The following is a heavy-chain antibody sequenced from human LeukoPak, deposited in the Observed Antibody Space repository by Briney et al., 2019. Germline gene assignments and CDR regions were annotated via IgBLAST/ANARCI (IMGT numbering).Heavy chain of an antibody. Sequence: LRLSCAASGFTFSNYEMNWVRQLPGKGLEWIGHIYYSGTTYYNPSLKSRVTISVDTSKNQFSLKLTSVTAADTAVYYCARDRGNDDFDIWGQGTMVTVSS. V-gene: IGHV4-31*02. CDR3: ARDRGNDDFDI. D-gene: IGHD3-10*01. J-gene: IGHJ3*02. CDR2: IYYSGTT. CDR1: GFTFSNYE.